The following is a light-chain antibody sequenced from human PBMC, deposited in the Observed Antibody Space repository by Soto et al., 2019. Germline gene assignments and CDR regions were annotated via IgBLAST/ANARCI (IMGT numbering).Light chain of an antibody. Sequence: EIVMTQSPATLSVSPGERATLSCRASQSVNFNLAWYQQKPGQAPRLLIYGASTRATGIPARFSGSGSGTDFTLTISSLEPEDFAVYYCQQRSNWPITFGQGTRLEIK. CDR3: QQRSNWPIT. J-gene: IGKJ5*01. CDR1: QSVNFN. CDR2: GAS. V-gene: IGKV3-15*01.